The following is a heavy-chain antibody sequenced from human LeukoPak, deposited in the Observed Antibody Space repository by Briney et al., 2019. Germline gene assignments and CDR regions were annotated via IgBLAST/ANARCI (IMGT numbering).Heavy chain of an antibody. D-gene: IGHD3-3*01. Sequence: ASVKVSCKASGSTFTGYYMHWVRQAPGQGLEWMGWINPSSGGTNYAQKFQGRVTMTRDTSISTAYMELSRLRSDDTAVYYCARLTYYDFWSGYNYAFDIWGQGTMVTVSS. CDR3: ARLTYYDFWSGYNYAFDI. CDR1: GSTFTGYY. J-gene: IGHJ3*02. CDR2: INPSSGGT. V-gene: IGHV1-2*02.